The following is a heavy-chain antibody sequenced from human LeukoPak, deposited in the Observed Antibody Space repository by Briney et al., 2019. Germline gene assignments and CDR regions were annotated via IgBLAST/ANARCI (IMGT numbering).Heavy chain of an antibody. D-gene: IGHD2-15*01. Sequence: GGSLRLSCEASKFIFSNYWMSWVRQAPGKGPEWVAYIKKTGSETYYVDSVKGRFTITRDNARNSVFLQMNSLRAEDTAVYYCAREDGYCSGGNCYSYFDSWGQGTLVTVSS. J-gene: IGHJ4*02. CDR1: KFIFSNYW. CDR3: AREDGYCSGGNCYSYFDS. V-gene: IGHV3-7*01. CDR2: IKKTGSET.